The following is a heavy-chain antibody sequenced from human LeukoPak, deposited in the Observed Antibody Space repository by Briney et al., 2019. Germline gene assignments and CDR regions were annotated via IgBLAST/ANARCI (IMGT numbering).Heavy chain of an antibody. Sequence: GGSLRLSCAASGFTFSSYGMHWVRQAPGKGLEWVAVIWYDGSNKYYADSVKGRFTISRDNSKSTLYLQMNSLRAEDTAVYYCARDGDSSFLDYWGQGTLVTVSS. CDR3: ARDGDSSFLDY. D-gene: IGHD3-22*01. V-gene: IGHV3-33*01. CDR1: GFTFSSYG. CDR2: IWYDGSNK. J-gene: IGHJ4*02.